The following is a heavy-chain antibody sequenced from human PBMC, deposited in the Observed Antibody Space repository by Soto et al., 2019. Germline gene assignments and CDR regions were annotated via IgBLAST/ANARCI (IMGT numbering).Heavy chain of an antibody. CDR2: IYYSGST. Sequence: SETLSLTCTVSGGSISSYYWSWIRQPPGKGLEWIGYIYYSGSTNYNPSLKSRVTISVDTSKNQFSLKLSSVTAADTAVYYCARGGEGFLEWLFWFDPWGQGTLVTVSS. D-gene: IGHD3-3*01. J-gene: IGHJ5*02. CDR3: ARGGEGFLEWLFWFDP. CDR1: GGSISSYY. V-gene: IGHV4-59*01.